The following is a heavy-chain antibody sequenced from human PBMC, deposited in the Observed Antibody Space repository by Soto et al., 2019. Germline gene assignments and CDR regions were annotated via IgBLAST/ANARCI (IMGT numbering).Heavy chain of an antibody. J-gene: IGHJ4*02. CDR1: GYTFTTYP. D-gene: IGHD6-19*01. V-gene: IGHV1-3*04. Sequence: QVQLVQSGTEVKKPGASVRVSCQASGYTFTTYPMHWVRQAPGQGLEWMAWINTGNGDTKYSQKSQGRVTVTRDTSASTAYMDLSSLQSEDTAVFYCASGSGWFSPDYWGQGTLVTVSS. CDR2: INTGNGDT. CDR3: ASGSGWFSPDY.